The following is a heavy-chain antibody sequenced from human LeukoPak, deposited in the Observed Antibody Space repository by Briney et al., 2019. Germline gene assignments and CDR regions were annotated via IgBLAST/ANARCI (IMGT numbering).Heavy chain of an antibody. Sequence: GESLKISCKGSGYSFTSYWIGWVRQMPGKGLEWMGIIYPGDSDTRYSPSFQGQVTISADKSISTAYLQWSSLKASDTAMYYCARCPCDYGDPRGGCAFDIWGQGTMVTVSS. J-gene: IGHJ3*02. V-gene: IGHV5-51*01. CDR2: IYPGDSDT. CDR3: ARCPCDYGDPRGGCAFDI. CDR1: GYSFTSYW. D-gene: IGHD4-17*01.